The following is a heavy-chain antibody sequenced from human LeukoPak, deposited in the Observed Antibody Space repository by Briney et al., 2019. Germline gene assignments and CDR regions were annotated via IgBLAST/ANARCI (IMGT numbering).Heavy chain of an antibody. CDR3: GWGVDY. V-gene: IGHV3-20*04. J-gene: IGHJ4*02. CDR1: GFTFDDYG. D-gene: IGHD3-16*01. Sequence: GGSLRLSCTAAGFTFDDYGMSWVRQIPGKGLEWVAGITWNGGSTDYAVSVRGRFTISRDNAKKSVYLQMNSLRPEDTAVYYCGWGVDYWGQGTLVIVSS. CDR2: ITWNGGST.